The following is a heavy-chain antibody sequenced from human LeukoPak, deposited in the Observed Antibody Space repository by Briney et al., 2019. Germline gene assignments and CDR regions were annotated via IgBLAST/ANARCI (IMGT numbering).Heavy chain of an antibody. J-gene: IGHJ4*02. D-gene: IGHD3-22*01. CDR3: AGLGYYYDSSAYLPS. V-gene: IGHV4-59*08. CDR1: GGSISSYY. Sequence: SETLSLTCTVSGGSISSYYWSWIRQPPGKGLEWIGYIYYSGSTNYTPSLKSRVTISVDTSKNQFSLKLSSVTAADTAVYYCAGLGYYYDSSAYLPSWGQGTLVTVSS. CDR2: IYYSGST.